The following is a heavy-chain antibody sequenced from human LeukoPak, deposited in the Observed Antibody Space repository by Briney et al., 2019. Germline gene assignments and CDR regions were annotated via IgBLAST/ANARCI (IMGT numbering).Heavy chain of an antibody. CDR1: GGSISSYY. Sequence: SETLSLTCTVSGGSISSYYWSWIRQPPGKGLEWIGYIYYSGSTNYNPSLKSRVTMSVDTSKNQFSLKLSSVTAADTTVYYCARGFYYMDVWGKGTTVTVSS. V-gene: IGHV4-59*12. J-gene: IGHJ6*03. CDR3: ARGFYYMDV. CDR2: IYYSGST.